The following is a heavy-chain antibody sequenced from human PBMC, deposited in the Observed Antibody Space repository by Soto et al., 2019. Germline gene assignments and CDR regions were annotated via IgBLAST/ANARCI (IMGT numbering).Heavy chain of an antibody. V-gene: IGHV4-39*01. D-gene: IGHD1-20*01. Sequence: SETLSLTCAVSGASISGSYYYWAWLRQSPGKGPEWIGSVFYTGFTSYNPSLESRVSVSVDTSKSQFSLKLSAVTAADTAVYYCATSQKGYNLNYFDHWGQGALVPASS. J-gene: IGHJ4*02. CDR1: GASISGSYYY. CDR2: VFYTGFT. CDR3: ATSQKGYNLNYFDH.